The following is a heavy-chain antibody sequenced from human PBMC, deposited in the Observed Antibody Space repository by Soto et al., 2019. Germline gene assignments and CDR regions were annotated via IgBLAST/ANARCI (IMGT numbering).Heavy chain of an antibody. Sequence: QVQLVQSGAEVTKPGASVKVSCKASGYTFSSYDITWVRQAPGQGLDWVGWISTYNGNPKYAQKFQGRVTMTTDTSTRTAYMELRSLRSDDTAVYYCARGQGELRYWGQGTLVTVSS. J-gene: IGHJ4*02. CDR2: ISTYNGNP. CDR3: ARGQGELRY. D-gene: IGHD1-26*01. CDR1: GYTFSSYD. V-gene: IGHV1-18*01.